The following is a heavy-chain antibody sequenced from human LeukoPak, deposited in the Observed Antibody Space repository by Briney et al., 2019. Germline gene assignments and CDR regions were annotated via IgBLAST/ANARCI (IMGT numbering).Heavy chain of an antibody. CDR3: ARDYSAGRGYYDY. CDR2: IYASGST. D-gene: IGHD3-22*01. Sequence: PSETLSLTCTVSGGSISSYYWNWIRQPAGKGLGWIGRIYASGSTSYNPSLKSRVTMSVDTSKNQFSLRLSSVTAADTAVYYCARDYSAGRGYYDYWGQGTLVTVSS. V-gene: IGHV4-4*07. J-gene: IGHJ4*02. CDR1: GGSISSYY.